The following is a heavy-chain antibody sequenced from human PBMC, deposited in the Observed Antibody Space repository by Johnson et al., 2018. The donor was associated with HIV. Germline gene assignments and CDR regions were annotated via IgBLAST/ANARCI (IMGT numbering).Heavy chain of an antibody. CDR3: AKDSPGEGDAFDI. D-gene: IGHD3-10*01. V-gene: IGHV3-33*06. CDR2: IWYDGSNK. J-gene: IGHJ3*02. CDR1: GFTFSSYW. Sequence: VQLVESGGVLVQPGGSLRLSCAASGFTFSSYWMSWVRQAPGKGLEWVAVIWYDGSNKYYADSVKGRFTISRDNSKNTLYLQMNSLRAEDTAVYYCAKDSPGEGDAFDIWGQGTMVTVSS.